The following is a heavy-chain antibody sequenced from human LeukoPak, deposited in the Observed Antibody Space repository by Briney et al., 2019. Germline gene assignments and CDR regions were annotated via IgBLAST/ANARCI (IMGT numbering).Heavy chain of an antibody. Sequence: PGGSLRLSCAVAGVYWTSWVRQAPGKGLEWVANINQDGSVIYYVDSVKGRFTISGDNAKNSLYLQMNSLRAEDTGVYYCATSSGAPGNMWGQGTLVTVSS. V-gene: IGHV3-7*01. J-gene: IGHJ4*02. CDR2: INQDGSVI. D-gene: IGHD2-8*02. CDR1: GVYW. CDR3: ATSSGAPGNM.